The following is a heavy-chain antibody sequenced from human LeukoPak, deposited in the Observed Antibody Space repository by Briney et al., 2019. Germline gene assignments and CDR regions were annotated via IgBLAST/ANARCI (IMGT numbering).Heavy chain of an antibody. CDR1: GGSISSSSYY. CDR3: ARGIAVAGSHIDY. Sequence: PSETLSLTCTVSGGSISSSSYYWGWIRQPPGKGLEWIGSIYYSGSTYYNPSLKSRVTISVDTSKNQFPLKLSSVTAADTAVYYCARGIAVAGSHIDYWGQGTLVTVSS. CDR2: IYYSGST. D-gene: IGHD6-19*01. J-gene: IGHJ4*02. V-gene: IGHV4-39*06.